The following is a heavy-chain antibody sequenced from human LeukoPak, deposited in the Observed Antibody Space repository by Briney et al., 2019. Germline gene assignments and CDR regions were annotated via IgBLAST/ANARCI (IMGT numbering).Heavy chain of an antibody. V-gene: IGHV3-48*03. D-gene: IGHD3-22*01. CDR2: ISSSGSTI. J-gene: IGHJ4*02. CDR1: GFTFSSYE. CDR3: ARDLPSGGYYCDSSGYDY. Sequence: GGSLRLSCAASGFTFSSYEMNWVRQAPGKGLEWVSYISSSGSTIYYADSVKGRFTISRDNAKNSLYLQMNSLRAEDTAVYYCARDLPSGGYYCDSSGYDYWGQGTLVTVSS.